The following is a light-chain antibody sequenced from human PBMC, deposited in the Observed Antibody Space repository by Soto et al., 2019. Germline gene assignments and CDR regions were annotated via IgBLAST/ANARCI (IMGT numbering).Light chain of an antibody. Sequence: QSVLTQSSSASASLGSSVKLTCTLSSGQSSYIIAWHQQQPGKAPRYLMKLESSGSYNKGSGVPDRFSGSSSGADRYLTISNLQFEDEADYYCETWDSNTHAVFGGGTQLTVL. CDR3: ETWDSNTHAV. J-gene: IGLJ7*01. CDR2: LESSGSY. V-gene: IGLV4-60*02. CDR1: SGQSSYI.